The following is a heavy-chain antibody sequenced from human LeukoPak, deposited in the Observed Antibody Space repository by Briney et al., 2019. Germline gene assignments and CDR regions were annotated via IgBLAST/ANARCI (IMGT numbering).Heavy chain of an antibody. CDR1: GFTFSHFA. V-gene: IGHV3-33*06. D-gene: IGHD4-11*01. J-gene: IGHJ4*02. CDR2: IWSDGTNR. CDR3: AKDAQRGFDYSNSLEF. Sequence: PERSLRLSCVASGFTFSHFAFHWVRQAPGKGLEWVAVIWSDGTNRYYGYSVKGRFIIYRDDSKNTTYLQMNSLRAEDTAVYYCAKDAQRGFDYSNSLEFWGQGSLVTVSS.